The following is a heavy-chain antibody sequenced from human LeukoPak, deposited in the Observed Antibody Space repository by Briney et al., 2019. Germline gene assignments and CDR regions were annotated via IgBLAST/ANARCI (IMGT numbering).Heavy chain of an antibody. Sequence: SETLSLTCAVYGGSFSGYYWSWIRQPPGKGLEWIGEINHSGSTNYNPSLKSRVTISVDTSKNQFSLKLSSVTAADTAVYYCARESPSRVNWFDPWGQGTLVTVSS. J-gene: IGHJ5*02. CDR3: ARESPSRVNWFDP. V-gene: IGHV4-34*01. CDR2: INHSGST. CDR1: GGSFSGYY.